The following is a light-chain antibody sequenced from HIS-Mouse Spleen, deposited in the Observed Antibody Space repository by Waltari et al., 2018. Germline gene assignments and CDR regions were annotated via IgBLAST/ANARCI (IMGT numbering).Light chain of an antibody. J-gene: IGKJ4*01. CDR1: QGISSA. CDR2: DAC. Sequence: AIQLTQSPSSLSASVGDRVTITCRASQGISSALAWYQQKTGKAPKLLIYDACSLESGVPSRFSGSGAGTDFTLTISSLQPEDFATYYCQQFNSYPLTFGGGTKVEIK. V-gene: IGKV1-13*02. CDR3: QQFNSYPLT.